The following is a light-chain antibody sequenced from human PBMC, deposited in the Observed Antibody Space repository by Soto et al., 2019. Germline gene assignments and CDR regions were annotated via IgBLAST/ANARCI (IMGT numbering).Light chain of an antibody. V-gene: IGKV1-5*01. J-gene: IGKJ2*01. CDR2: DAS. Sequence: DIQMTQSPSTLSASVGERVTITCRASQSIGSWLAWYQQKPGKAPKLLIYDASSLESGVPSRFSGSGSGTEFTLTISSLQPDDFATYYCQQYNSYSGYTFGQGTKLEIK. CDR1: QSIGSW. CDR3: QQYNSYSGYT.